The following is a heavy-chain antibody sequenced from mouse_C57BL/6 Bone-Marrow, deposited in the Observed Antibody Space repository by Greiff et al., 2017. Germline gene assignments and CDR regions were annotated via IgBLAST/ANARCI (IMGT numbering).Heavy chain of an antibody. V-gene: IGHV5-12*01. D-gene: IGHD2-4*01. CDR3: ARQGLRIAY. CDR1: GFTFSDYY. Sequence: EVKLEESGGGLVQPGGSLKLSCAASGFTFSDYYMYWVRQTPEKRLEWVAYISNGGGSTYYPDTVKGRFTISRDNAKNTLYLQMSRLKSEDTAMYYCARQGLRIAYWGQGTLVTVSA. CDR2: ISNGGGST. J-gene: IGHJ3*01.